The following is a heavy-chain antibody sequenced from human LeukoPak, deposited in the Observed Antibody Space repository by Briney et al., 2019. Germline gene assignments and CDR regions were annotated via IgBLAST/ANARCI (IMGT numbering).Heavy chain of an antibody. Sequence: GGSLRLPCAASGFTFSSYWMNWVRQAPGKGLEWVANIKQDGSEKYYVDSVKGRFTISRDNAKSSLYLQMSTLRAEDTAVYYCARSYSSSPGDYWGQGTLVTVSS. V-gene: IGHV3-7*01. CDR1: GFTFSSYW. J-gene: IGHJ4*02. CDR2: IKQDGSEK. CDR3: ARSYSSSPGDY. D-gene: IGHD6-6*01.